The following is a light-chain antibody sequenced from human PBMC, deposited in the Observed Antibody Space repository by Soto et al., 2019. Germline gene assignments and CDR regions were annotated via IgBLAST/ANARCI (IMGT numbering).Light chain of an antibody. J-gene: IGKJ4*01. CDR2: GAS. CDR1: QSVSSSY. V-gene: IGKV3-20*01. CDR3: QQYGSSPRSA. Sequence: EIVLTQSPGTLSLSPGERATLSCRASQSVSSSYLAWYQQKPGQAPRLLIYGASSRATGIPDRFSGSGSGTDFTLTISRLEPEDFAVYYSQQYGSSPRSAFGGGTKVDIK.